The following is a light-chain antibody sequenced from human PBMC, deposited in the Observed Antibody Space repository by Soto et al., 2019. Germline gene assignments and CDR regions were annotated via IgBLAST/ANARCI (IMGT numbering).Light chain of an antibody. CDR2: DAS. CDR1: QSVSSY. J-gene: IGKJ2*01. Sequence: EIVLTQSPATLSLSPGERASLSCRASQSVSSYLAWYQQKPGQAPRLLISDASYRATGIPARFSGSGSGTDFTLTISSLEPEDVAVYYCQQRSNWPRYTFGQGTKLEIK. CDR3: QQRSNWPRYT. V-gene: IGKV3-11*01.